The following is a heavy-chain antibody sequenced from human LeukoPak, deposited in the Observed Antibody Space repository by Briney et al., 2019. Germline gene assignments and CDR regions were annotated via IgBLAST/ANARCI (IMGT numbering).Heavy chain of an antibody. D-gene: IGHD3-22*01. V-gene: IGHV3-66*01. CDR1: GFTVSSNY. CDR3: ARGPGPLWLLHDY. Sequence: GGSLRLSCAASGFTVSSNYMSWVRQAPGKGLEWDSVIYSGGSTYYADSVKGRFTISRDNSKNTLYLQMNSLRAEDTAVYYCARGPGPLWLLHDYWGQGTLVTVSS. CDR2: IYSGGST. J-gene: IGHJ4*02.